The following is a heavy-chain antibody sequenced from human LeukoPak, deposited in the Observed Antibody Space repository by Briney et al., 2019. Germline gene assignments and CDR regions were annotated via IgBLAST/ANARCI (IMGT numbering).Heavy chain of an antibody. Sequence: SETLSLTCAVYGGSFSGYYWSWIRQPPGKGLEWIGEINHSGSTNYNPSLKSRVTISLDTSKNQFSLKLSSVTAADTAVYYCARSMLRGYYNYYGMDVWGQGTTVTVSS. CDR2: INHSGST. CDR1: GGSFSGYY. J-gene: IGHJ6*02. V-gene: IGHV4-34*01. CDR3: ARSMLRGYYNYYGMDV. D-gene: IGHD3-10*02.